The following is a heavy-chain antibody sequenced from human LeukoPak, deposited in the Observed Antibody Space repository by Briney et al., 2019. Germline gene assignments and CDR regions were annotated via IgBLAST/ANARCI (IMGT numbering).Heavy chain of an antibody. V-gene: IGHV1-24*01. CDR2: FDPEDGET. D-gene: IGHD3-9*01. CDR1: GYTLTELS. Sequence: GASVKVSCKVSGYTLTELSMHWVRQAPGKGLEWMGGFDPEDGETIYAQKFQGRVTMTEDTSTSTVYMELSSLRSEDTAVYYCARLYDISNSWFDPWGQGTLVTVSS. J-gene: IGHJ5*02. CDR3: ARLYDISNSWFDP.